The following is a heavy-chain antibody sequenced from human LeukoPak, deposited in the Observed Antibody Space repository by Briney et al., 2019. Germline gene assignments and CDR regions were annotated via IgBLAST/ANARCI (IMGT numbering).Heavy chain of an antibody. D-gene: IGHD6-13*01. CDR1: GYTFTSYG. CDR3: ARGSFFSSSWYLDY. Sequence: GASVKVSCKASGYTFTSYGISWVRQAPGQGLEWMGWISTYNGNTNYAQKLHGRVTMTTDTSTSTAYMELRSLRSDDTAVYYCARGSFFSSSWYLDYWGQGTLVTVSS. CDR2: ISTYNGNT. J-gene: IGHJ4*02. V-gene: IGHV1-18*01.